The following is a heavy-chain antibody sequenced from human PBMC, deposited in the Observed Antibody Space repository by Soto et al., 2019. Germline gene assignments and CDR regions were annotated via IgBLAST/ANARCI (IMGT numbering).Heavy chain of an antibody. CDR1: GFTFSSYG. CDR3: ARGRHWLDY. V-gene: IGHV3-30*03. Sequence: SGGSLRLSCAASGFTFSSYGMHWVRQAPGKGLEWVAVISYDGSNKYYADSVKGRFTISRDNSKNTLYLQMNSLRAADTAVYYCARGRHWLDYWGQGTLVTVSS. J-gene: IGHJ4*02. D-gene: IGHD6-19*01. CDR2: ISYDGSNK.